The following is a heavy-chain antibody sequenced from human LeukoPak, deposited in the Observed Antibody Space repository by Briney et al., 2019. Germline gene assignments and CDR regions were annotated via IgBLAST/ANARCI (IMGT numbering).Heavy chain of an antibody. CDR1: GFTFGSYW. CDR3: ASTNRLDY. J-gene: IGHJ4*02. CDR2: INSDGSST. V-gene: IGHV3-74*01. D-gene: IGHD2/OR15-2a*01. Sequence: PGGSLRLSCAASGFTFGSYWMPWVRHVPGKGPVWVSRINSDGSSTSYADSVKGRFTISRDNAKNTLYLQMNSLRVEDTAVYYCASTNRLDYWGQGTLVTVSS.